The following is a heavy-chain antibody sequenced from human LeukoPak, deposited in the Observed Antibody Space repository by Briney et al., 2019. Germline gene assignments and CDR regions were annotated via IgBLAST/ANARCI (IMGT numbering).Heavy chain of an antibody. CDR1: GGSVSSGSYY. CDR3: ARDVRGYYDILTGYYDYGMDV. V-gene: IGHV4-61*01. J-gene: IGHJ6*02. D-gene: IGHD3-9*01. Sequence: SETLSLTCTVSGGSVSSGSYYWSWIRQPPGKGLEWIGLIYYSRSTNYNPSLKSRVTISVDTSKNQFSLKLSSVTAADTAVYYCARDVRGYYDILTGYYDYGMDVWGQGTTVTVSS. CDR2: IYYSRST.